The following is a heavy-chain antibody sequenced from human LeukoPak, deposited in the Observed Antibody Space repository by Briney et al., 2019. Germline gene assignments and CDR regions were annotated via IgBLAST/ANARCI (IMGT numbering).Heavy chain of an antibody. V-gene: IGHV4-61*02. J-gene: IGHJ5*02. CDR3: ARDREAPYDFWSGYLGGGNWFDP. Sequence: PSQTLSLTCTVSGGSISSGSYYWSWTRQPAGKGLEWIGRTYTSGSTNYNPSLKSRVTISVDTSKNQFSLKLSSVTAADTAVYYCARDREAPYDFWSGYLGGGNWFDPWGQGTLVTVSS. D-gene: IGHD3-3*01. CDR2: TYTSGST. CDR1: GGSISSGSYY.